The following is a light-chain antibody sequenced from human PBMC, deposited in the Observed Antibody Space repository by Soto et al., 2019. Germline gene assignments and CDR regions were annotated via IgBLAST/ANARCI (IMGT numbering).Light chain of an antibody. V-gene: IGKV1-5*03. CDR2: KAS. J-gene: IGKJ2*01. Sequence: DIQMTQSPSTLSASVGDRVTITCRASQSINSWLAWYQQKPGKAPKLLIYKASYLESGVPSRFSGSGSGTEFTLTISSLQPDDFATYYCQEYDDYLFTFGQGTNLEIK. CDR3: QEYDDYLFT. CDR1: QSINSW.